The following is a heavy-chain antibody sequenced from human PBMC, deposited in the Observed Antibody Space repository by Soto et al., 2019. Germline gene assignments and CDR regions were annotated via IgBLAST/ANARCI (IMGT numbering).Heavy chain of an antibody. V-gene: IGHV1-69*02. CDR1: GGTFSSYT. Sequence: QVQLVQSGAEVKKPGSSVKVSCKASGGTFSSYTISWVRQAPGQGLEWMGRIIPILGIANYAQKFQGRVTITADKSASKAYRERSSVRSEETGVYYCARDPDSSGYYYAPTDAFDIWGKGTMVTVSS. CDR2: IIPILGIA. CDR3: ARDPDSSGYYYAPTDAFDI. D-gene: IGHD3-22*01. J-gene: IGHJ3*02.